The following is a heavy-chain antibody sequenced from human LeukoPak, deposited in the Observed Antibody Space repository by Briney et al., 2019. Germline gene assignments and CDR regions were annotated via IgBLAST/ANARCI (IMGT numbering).Heavy chain of an antibody. CDR2: IYTSGST. CDR3: ARVLPGGAGTPDS. Sequence: PSETLSLTCTVSGGSISSGSYYWSWIRQPAGKGLEWIGRIYTSGSTNYNPSLKSRVTISVDTSKNQFSLKLSSVTAADTAVYYCARVLPGGAGTPDSWGQGTLVTVSS. CDR1: GGSISSGSYY. J-gene: IGHJ4*02. D-gene: IGHD3-10*01. V-gene: IGHV4-61*02.